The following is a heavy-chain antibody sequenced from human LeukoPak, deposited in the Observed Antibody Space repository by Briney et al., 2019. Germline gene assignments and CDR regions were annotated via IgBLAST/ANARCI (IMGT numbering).Heavy chain of an antibody. CDR1: GDSIRSHY. D-gene: IGHD6-13*01. Sequence: SETLSLTCTVSGDSIRSHYLSWIRQPPGKGLEWIGYIAYSGITNYNPSLKSRLTLLVDTSKNQFSLRLSSVTAADAAVYYCARDVVTSSPGSWFDPWGQGTLVTVSS. V-gene: IGHV4-59*11. CDR2: IAYSGIT. J-gene: IGHJ5*02. CDR3: ARDVVTSSPGSWFDP.